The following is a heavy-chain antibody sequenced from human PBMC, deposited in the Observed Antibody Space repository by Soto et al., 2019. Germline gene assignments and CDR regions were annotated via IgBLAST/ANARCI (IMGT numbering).Heavy chain of an antibody. CDR1: GVSTSNHY. J-gene: IGHJ4*02. V-gene: IGHV4-59*11. D-gene: IGHD2-2*01. CDR3: ARGGGSPYHDHEFDY. Sequence: QVQLQESGPGLVKPSETLSLTCSVSGVSTSNHYWTWIRKPPGQGPEWIGCIYYRGTINYNASFNSRVTISLDTSKNQFSLKLTSVTTADTAVYYCARGGGSPYHDHEFDYWGQGILVTVSS. CDR2: IYYRGTI.